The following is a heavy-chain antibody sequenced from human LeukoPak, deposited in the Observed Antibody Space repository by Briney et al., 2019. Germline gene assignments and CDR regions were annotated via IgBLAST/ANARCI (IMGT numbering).Heavy chain of an antibody. CDR3: ARDMTGSHNWFDP. CDR1: GFTFSSYA. J-gene: IGHJ5*02. CDR2: ISYDGSNK. D-gene: IGHD3-9*01. Sequence: GGSLRLSCAASGFTFSSYAMHWVRQAPGKGLEWVAVISYDGSNKYYADSVKGRFTISRDNSKNTLYLQMNGLRDEDTAVYYCARDMTGSHNWFDPWGQGTLVTVSS. V-gene: IGHV3-30*04.